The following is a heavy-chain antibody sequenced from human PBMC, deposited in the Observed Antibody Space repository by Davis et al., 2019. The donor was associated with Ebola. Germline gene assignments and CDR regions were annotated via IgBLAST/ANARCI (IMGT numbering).Heavy chain of an antibody. D-gene: IGHD5-12*01. CDR1: GYSFTSYW. CDR2: IDPSDSYT. Sequence: GESLKISCTGSGYSFTSYWISWVRQLPGKGLEWMGRIDPSDSYTNYSPSFQGHVTISADKSISTAYLQWSSLKASDTAMYYCGRHSGDDVLFDNWGQGTLVTVSS. J-gene: IGHJ4*02. V-gene: IGHV5-10-1*01. CDR3: GRHSGDDVLFDN.